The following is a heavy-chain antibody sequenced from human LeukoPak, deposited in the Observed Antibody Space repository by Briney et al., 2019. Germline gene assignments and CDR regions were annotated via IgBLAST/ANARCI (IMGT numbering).Heavy chain of an antibody. CDR3: ARDWVPQLRFLEVPVMNYYYYYYMDV. CDR1: GYTFTGYY. Sequence: GASVKVSCKASGYTFTGYYMHWVRQAPGQGLEWMGWINPNSGGTNYAQKFQGRVTMTRDTSISTAYMELSRLRSDDTAVYYCARDWVPQLRFLEVPVMNYYYYYYMDVWGKGTTVTVSS. CDR2: INPNSGGT. D-gene: IGHD3-3*01. V-gene: IGHV1-2*02. J-gene: IGHJ6*03.